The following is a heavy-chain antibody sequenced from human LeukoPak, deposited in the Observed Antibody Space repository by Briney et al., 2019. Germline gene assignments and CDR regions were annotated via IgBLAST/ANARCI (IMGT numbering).Heavy chain of an antibody. Sequence: GESLKISCKGSGYSFTSYWIGWVRQMPGKGLEWMGIIYPGDSDTRYSPSFQGQVTISADKSISTAYPQWSSLKASDTAMYYCARHESLSRALPLYWGQGTLVTVSS. V-gene: IGHV5-51*01. J-gene: IGHJ4*02. CDR2: IYPGDSDT. D-gene: IGHD6-6*01. CDR3: ARHESLSRALPLY. CDR1: GYSFTSYW.